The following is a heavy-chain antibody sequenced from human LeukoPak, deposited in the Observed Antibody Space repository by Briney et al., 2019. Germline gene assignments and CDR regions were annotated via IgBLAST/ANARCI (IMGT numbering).Heavy chain of an antibody. V-gene: IGHV3-7*03. Sequence: GGSLRLSCAASGFTFSSYWMSWVRQAPGKGLEWVANIKQDGSEKYYVDSVKGRFTISRDNAKNSLYLQMNSLRAADTAVYYCARYRVVTPGDAFDIWGQGTMVTVSS. CDR2: IKQDGSEK. CDR3: ARYRVVTPGDAFDI. D-gene: IGHD4-23*01. CDR1: GFTFSSYW. J-gene: IGHJ3*02.